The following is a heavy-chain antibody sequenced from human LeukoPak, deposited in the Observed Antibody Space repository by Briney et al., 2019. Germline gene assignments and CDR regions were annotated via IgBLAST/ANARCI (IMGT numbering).Heavy chain of an antibody. V-gene: IGHV3-23*01. CDR1: GFTFSSDA. D-gene: IGHD4-23*01. J-gene: IGHJ4*02. CDR3: AKRPNYGGNSGSYFDY. Sequence: GASLRLSCAASGFTFSSDAMSWGRQAPGKGLGWVSTISGGGGGTYYADSVKGRFTISRDNSKNTLYLQMNSLRAEDTAVYYCAKRPNYGGNSGSYFDYWGQGTLVTVSS. CDR2: ISGGGGGT.